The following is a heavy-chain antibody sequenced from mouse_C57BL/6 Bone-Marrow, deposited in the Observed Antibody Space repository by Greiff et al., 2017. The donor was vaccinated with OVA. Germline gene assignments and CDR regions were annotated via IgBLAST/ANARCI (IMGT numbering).Heavy chain of an antibody. CDR3: ARDQDGYYYFDY. CDR1: GFTFSDYY. J-gene: IGHJ2*01. V-gene: IGHV5-16*01. CDR2: INYDGSST. Sequence: EVKLVESEGGLVQPGSSMKLSCTASGFTFSDYYMAWVRQVPEKGLEWVANINYDGSSTYYLDSLKSRFIISRDNAKNILYLQMSSLKSEDTAAYYCARDQDGYYYFDYWGQGTTLTVSS. D-gene: IGHD2-3*01.